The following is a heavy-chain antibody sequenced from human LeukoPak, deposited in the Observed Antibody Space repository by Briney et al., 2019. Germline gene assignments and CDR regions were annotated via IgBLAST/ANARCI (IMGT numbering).Heavy chain of an antibody. CDR1: GGSFSGYY. Sequence: KPSETLSLTCAVYGGSFSGYYWSWIRQPPGKGLEWIGEINHSGSTNYNPSLKSRVTISVDTSKNQFSLKLSSVTAADTAVYYCARALRISIFAVAQNWFDPWGQGTLVTVSS. CDR3: ARALRISIFAVAQNWFDP. CDR2: INHSGST. J-gene: IGHJ5*02. V-gene: IGHV4-34*01. D-gene: IGHD3-3*01.